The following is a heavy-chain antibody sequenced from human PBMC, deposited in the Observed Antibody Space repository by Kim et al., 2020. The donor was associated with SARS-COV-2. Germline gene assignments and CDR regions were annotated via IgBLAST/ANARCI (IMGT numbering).Heavy chain of an antibody. J-gene: IGHJ6*02. CDR1: GFTFSNYS. Sequence: GGSLRLSCAASGFTFSNYSMNWVRQAPGKGLEWVSSISSSSSNIYYADSVKGRFTISRDNAKNSLYLQMNSLRAEDTAVYYCATPALAPYYYGMDFWGQGTEVTVSS. CDR3: ATPALAPYYYGMDF. CDR2: ISSSSSNI. V-gene: IGHV3-21*01.